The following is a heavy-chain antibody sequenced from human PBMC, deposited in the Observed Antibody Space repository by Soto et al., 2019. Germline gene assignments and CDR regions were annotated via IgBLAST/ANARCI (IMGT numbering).Heavy chain of an antibody. Sequence: GGSLRLSCAASGFTFFTYAMTWVRQAPGKGLEWVSSVSGSGGDTYHADFVKGRFTISRDNSKNTLYLQMNSLRAEDTAGYYCAKYHRVGSSGQKLIFDYWGQEPLVPVSS. D-gene: IGHD6-19*01. CDR3: AKYHRVGSSGQKLIFDY. V-gene: IGHV3-23*01. CDR1: GFTFFTYA. J-gene: IGHJ4*02. CDR2: VSGSGGDT.